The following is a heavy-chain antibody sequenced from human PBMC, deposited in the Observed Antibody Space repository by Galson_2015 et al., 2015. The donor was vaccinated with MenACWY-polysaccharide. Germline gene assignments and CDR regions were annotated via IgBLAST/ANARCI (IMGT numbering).Heavy chain of an antibody. CDR3: ARGMESSSWYGDYYNYGMDV. J-gene: IGHJ6*02. CDR2: MNPNSGNT. Sequence: SVKVSCKAPGYTFTSYDINWVRQATGQGLEWMGWMNPNSGNTGYAQKFQGRVTMTRNTSITTAYMELSSLRSEDTAVYYCARGMESSSWYGDYYNYGMDVWGQGTTVTVSS. CDR1: GYTFTSYD. D-gene: IGHD6-13*01. V-gene: IGHV1-8*01.